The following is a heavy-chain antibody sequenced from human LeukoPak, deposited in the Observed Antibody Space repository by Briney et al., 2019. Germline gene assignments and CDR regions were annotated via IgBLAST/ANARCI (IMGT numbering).Heavy chain of an antibody. V-gene: IGHV4-38-2*02. D-gene: IGHD4-17*01. CDR2: IYHSGST. CDR3: ARGTVTTWDFDY. J-gene: IGHJ4*02. Sequence: SETLSLTCTVSGYSISSGYYWGWIRQPPGKGLEWIGSIYHSGSTYYNPSVKSRVTISVDTSKNQFSLKLSSVTAADTAVYYCARGTVTTWDFDYWGQGTLVTVSS. CDR1: GYSISSGYY.